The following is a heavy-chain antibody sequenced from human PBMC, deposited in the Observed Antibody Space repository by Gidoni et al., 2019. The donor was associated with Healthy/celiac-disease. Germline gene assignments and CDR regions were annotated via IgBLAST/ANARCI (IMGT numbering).Heavy chain of an antibody. D-gene: IGHD2-15*01. V-gene: IGHV3-15*01. J-gene: IGHJ6*03. CDR2: IKSKTDGGTT. CDR1: GFTFSNAW. CDR3: TTIFPTVVTTRGEYYMDV. Sequence: EVQLVESGGGLVKPGGSLRLSCAASGFTFSNAWMSWVRQAPGKGLEWVGRIKSKTDGGTTDYTAPVKGRFTISRDDSKNTLYLQMNSLKTEDTAVFYCTTIFPTVVTTRGEYYMDVWGKGTTVTVSS.